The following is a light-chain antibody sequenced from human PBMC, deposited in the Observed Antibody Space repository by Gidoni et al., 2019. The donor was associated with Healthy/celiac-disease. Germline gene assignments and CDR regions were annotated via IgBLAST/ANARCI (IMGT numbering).Light chain of an antibody. J-gene: IGKJ3*01. CDR3: QQYDNLPRLT. CDR1: QDICNY. V-gene: IGKV1-33*01. Sequence: DIQMPQSPSSLSASVGDRVTITCQASQDICNYLNWYQQKQGKAPKLLIYDASNMETGVPSRLSGSGSGTDYTSTISSLQPEDNATYYCQQYDNLPRLTFGPGTKVDIK. CDR2: DAS.